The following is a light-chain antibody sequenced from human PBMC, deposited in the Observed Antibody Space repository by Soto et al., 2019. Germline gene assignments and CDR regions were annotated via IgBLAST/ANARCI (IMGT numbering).Light chain of an antibody. CDR3: SSYTTSTTLV. V-gene: IGLV2-14*01. CDR2: DVN. CDR1: SSDVGGYDY. J-gene: IGLJ1*01. Sequence: QSVLTQPASVSGSPGQSITISCTGTSSDVGGYDYVSWYQQHPGKVPKLMIYDVNNRPSGVSNRFSGSKSGNTASLTISGLQAEDEADYYCSSYTTSTTLVFGTGTKLTVL.